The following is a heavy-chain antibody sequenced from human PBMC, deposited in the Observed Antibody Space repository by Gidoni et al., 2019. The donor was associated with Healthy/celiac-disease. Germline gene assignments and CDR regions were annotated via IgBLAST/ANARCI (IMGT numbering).Heavy chain of an antibody. D-gene: IGHD2-2*02. CDR3: ARGQLVVVVVPAAIAWGWFDP. Sequence: QVQLQQWGAGLLKPSENLSLTCAVYGGSFRGYYWNWIRQPPGKGLEWIGEINHSGSTNYNPSLKSRVTISVDTAKNQFSLKLSSVTAADTAVYYCARGQLVVVVVPAAIAWGWFDPWGQGTLVTVSS. V-gene: IGHV4-34*01. J-gene: IGHJ5*02. CDR2: INHSGST. CDR1: GGSFRGYY.